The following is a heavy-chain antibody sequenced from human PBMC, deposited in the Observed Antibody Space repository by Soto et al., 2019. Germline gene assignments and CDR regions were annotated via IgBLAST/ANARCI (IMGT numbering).Heavy chain of an antibody. Sequence: ASVNVSCKASGYTFTIYGISWVLQAPGQGLEWMGWISAYNGNTNYAQKLQGRVTMTRNTSISTAYMELSSLRSEDTAVYYCARGGYSYSYLGRDWFDPWGQGTLVTVSS. CDR1: GYTFTIYG. CDR3: ARGGYSYSYLGRDWFDP. V-gene: IGHV1-18*01. D-gene: IGHD5-18*01. CDR2: ISAYNGNT. J-gene: IGHJ5*02.